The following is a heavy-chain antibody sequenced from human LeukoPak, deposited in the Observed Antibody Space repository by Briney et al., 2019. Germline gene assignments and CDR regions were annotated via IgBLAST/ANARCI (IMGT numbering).Heavy chain of an antibody. CDR1: GGTFSSYA. V-gene: IGHV1-69*06. CDR2: IIPIFGTA. D-gene: IGHD5-12*01. Sequence: SVKVSCKASGGTFSSYAISWVRQAPGQGLEWMGGIIPIFGTANYAQKFQGRVTITADKSTSTAYMELSSLRSEDTAVYYCARAGIVATFPYDYWGQGTLVTVSS. CDR3: ARAGIVATFPYDY. J-gene: IGHJ4*02.